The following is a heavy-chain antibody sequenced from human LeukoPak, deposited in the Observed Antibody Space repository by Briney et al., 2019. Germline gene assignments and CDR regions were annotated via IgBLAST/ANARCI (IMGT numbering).Heavy chain of an antibody. CDR2: VGIEI. D-gene: IGHD3-22*01. Sequence: VGIEIHYGDSVRGRFTISRDNAKNSVYLRINRLRAEDTALYFCARDTYDSSGYHFYYMDVWGKGTTVTVSS. V-gene: IGHV3-7*01. J-gene: IGHJ6*03. CDR3: ARDTYDSSGYHFYYMDV.